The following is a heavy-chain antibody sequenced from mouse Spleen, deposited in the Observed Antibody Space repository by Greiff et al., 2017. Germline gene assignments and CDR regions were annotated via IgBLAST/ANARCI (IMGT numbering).Heavy chain of an antibody. V-gene: IGHV1-54*01. CDR2: INPGSGGT. CDR3: AREDYDEAWFAY. D-gene: IGHD2-4*01. CDR1: GYTFTNYL. J-gene: IGHJ3*01. Sequence: VHLVESGAELVRPGASVKLSCKASGYTFTNYLIEWVKQRPGQGLEWIGVINPGSGGTNYNEKFKGKATLTADKSSSTAYMQLSSLTSDDSAVYFCAREDYDEAWFAYWGQGTLVTVSA.